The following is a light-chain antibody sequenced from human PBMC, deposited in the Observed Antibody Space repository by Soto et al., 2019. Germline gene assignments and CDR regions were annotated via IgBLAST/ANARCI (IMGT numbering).Light chain of an antibody. J-gene: IGLJ3*02. V-gene: IGLV1-44*01. Sequence: QSVLTQPPSASGTPGQRVTISCSGSTSNLGSNAVSWYQQVPGTAPKLLIYTNNLRPSGVPDRFSGSKSGTSASLAISGLQSEDEADYYCAAWDDSLFGWVFGGGTKLTVL. CDR2: TNN. CDR1: TSNLGSNA. CDR3: AAWDDSLFGWV.